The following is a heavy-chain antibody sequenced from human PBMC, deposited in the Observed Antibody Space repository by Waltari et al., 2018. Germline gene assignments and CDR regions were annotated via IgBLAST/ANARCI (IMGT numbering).Heavy chain of an antibody. V-gene: IGHV1-2*06. D-gene: IGHD3-16*01. CDR3: VRDLARGPHSRTMY. CDR2: PHPNSGRA. Sequence: QVQLVQSGAEVKKPGASVTVSCKASGYTFTSYHLHWVRQTPGQGLEWMGRPHPNSGRADYAQHFEGRVTMTRDTSLSTAYMELSGLRSDDTAVYYCVRDLARGPHSRTMYWGQGTLVTVSS. CDR1: GYTFTSYH. J-gene: IGHJ4*02.